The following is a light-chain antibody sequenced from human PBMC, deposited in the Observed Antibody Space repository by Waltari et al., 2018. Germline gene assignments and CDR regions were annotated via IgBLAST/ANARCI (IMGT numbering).Light chain of an antibody. J-gene: IGKJ2*01. Sequence: EIVLTQSPVTLSLSPGERATLACRASQGVGSSLAWFQHKPGQAPRLLLYVASNRVSGTPARFTGSGSGKDFTPAISTVEPEDFAVYYCQQRSNWLYTFGQGTKLEIK. CDR3: QQRSNWLYT. V-gene: IGKV3-11*01. CDR2: VAS. CDR1: QGVGSS.